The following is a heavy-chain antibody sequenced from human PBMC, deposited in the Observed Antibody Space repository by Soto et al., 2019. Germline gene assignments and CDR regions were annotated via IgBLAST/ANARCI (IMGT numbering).Heavy chain of an antibody. CDR2: INHSGST. D-gene: IGHD3-3*01. J-gene: IGHJ6*02. CDR1: GGSFSGYY. CDR3: ARGTALTYYDFWSGYHTGPAREAGRYYYYGMDV. V-gene: IGHV4-34*01. Sequence: SETLSLTCAVYGGSFSGYYWSWIRQPPGKGLEWIGEINHSGSTNYNPSLKSRVTISVDTSKNQFSLKLSSVTAADTAVYYCARGTALTYYDFWSGYHTGPAREAGRYYYYGMDVWGQGTTVTVSS.